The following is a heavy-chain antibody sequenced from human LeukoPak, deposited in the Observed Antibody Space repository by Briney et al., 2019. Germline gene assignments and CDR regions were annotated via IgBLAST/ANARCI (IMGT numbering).Heavy chain of an antibody. CDR2: MNPISGDT. Sequence: ASVKVSCKASGYTFTSYDVNWVRQATGQGLGWMGWMNPISGDTGYALKFQSRVTMSRNTSISTAYMELGSLRSEDTAVYYCARVPRRGERFDPWGQGTLVTVSS. CDR1: GYTFTSYD. CDR3: ARVPRRGERFDP. J-gene: IGHJ5*02. V-gene: IGHV1-8*01. D-gene: IGHD3-10*01.